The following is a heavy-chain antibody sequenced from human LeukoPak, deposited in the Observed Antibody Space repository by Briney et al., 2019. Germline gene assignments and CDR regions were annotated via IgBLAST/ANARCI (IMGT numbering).Heavy chain of an antibody. J-gene: IGHJ4*02. D-gene: IGHD6-13*01. CDR1: GFTFSSYW. CDR2: IKQDGSEK. Sequence: QTGGSLRLSCAASGFTFSSYWMSWVRQAPGKGLEWVANIKQDGSEKYYVDSVKGRFTISRDNAKNSLYLQMNSLRAEDTAVYYCARVRTTGYSSNRVGSVYWGQGTLVTVSS. V-gene: IGHV3-7*03. CDR3: ARVRTTGYSSNRVGSVY.